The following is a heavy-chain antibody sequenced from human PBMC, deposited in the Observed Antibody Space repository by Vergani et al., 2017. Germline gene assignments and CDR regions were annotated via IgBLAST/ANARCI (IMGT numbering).Heavy chain of an antibody. CDR2: IITFFGTT. CDR3: ARAGGEITINYYYYYMDV. V-gene: IGHV1-69*13. Sequence: QVQLVQSGAEVKKPGSSVKVSCKASGGPFKNSAFSWVRQVPGQGLEWMGRIITFFGTTDYAQKFQGRFTIIADEFTKTVDMQLSNLRSEDTAVYYCARAGGEITINYYYYYMDVWGKWTTVTVSS. J-gene: IGHJ6*03. CDR1: GGPFKNSA. D-gene: IGHD3-3*01.